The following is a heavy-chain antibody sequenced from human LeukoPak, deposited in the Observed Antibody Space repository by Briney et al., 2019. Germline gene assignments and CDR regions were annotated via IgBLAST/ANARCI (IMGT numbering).Heavy chain of an antibody. CDR1: GFTFSTYA. J-gene: IGHJ4*02. CDR3: ARIQWRSEVYFDY. D-gene: IGHD6-19*01. V-gene: IGHV3-30-3*01. Sequence: GGSLRLSCAASGFTFSTYAMHWVRQAPGKGLEWVTIISYDESNKYYADSVKGRFTISRDNSKNTLYLQMNSLRAEDTAVYYCARIQWRSEVYFDYWGQGTLVTVSS. CDR2: ISYDESNK.